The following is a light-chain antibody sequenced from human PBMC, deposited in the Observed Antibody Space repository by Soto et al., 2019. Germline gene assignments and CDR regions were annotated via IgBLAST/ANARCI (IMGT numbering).Light chain of an antibody. J-gene: IGLJ2*01. CDR3: AAWDDSLKEI. Sequence: QSVLTQPPSASGTPGQRVTISCSGSSSNIGSNTVNWYQQLPGTAPKLLIYSNNQRPSGVPDRFSGSKSGTSASLAISGFQSEDEADYYCAAWDDSLKEIFGGGTKLTVL. CDR1: SSNIGSNT. V-gene: IGLV1-44*01. CDR2: SNN.